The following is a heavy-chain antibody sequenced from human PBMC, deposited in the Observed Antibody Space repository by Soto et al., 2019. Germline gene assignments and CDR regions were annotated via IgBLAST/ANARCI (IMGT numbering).Heavy chain of an antibody. V-gene: IGHV6-1*01. CDR2: TYYRSKWYN. D-gene: IGHD3-3*01. CDR1: GDSVSSNSAA. Sequence: SQTLSLTCAISGDSVSSNSAAWNWIRQSPSRGLEWLGRTYYRSKWYNDYAVSVKSRITINPDTSKNQFSLQLNSVTPEDTAVYYCARGGYDFWSGYYYYGMDVWGQGTTVTVSS. CDR3: ARGGYDFWSGYYYYGMDV. J-gene: IGHJ6*02.